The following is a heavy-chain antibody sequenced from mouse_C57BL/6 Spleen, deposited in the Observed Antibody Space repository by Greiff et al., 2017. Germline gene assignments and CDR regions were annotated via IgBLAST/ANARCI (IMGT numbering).Heavy chain of an antibody. V-gene: IGHV1-54*01. CDR1: GYAFTNYL. CDR2: INPGSGGT. CDR3: ARGSTVVARGAIDY. D-gene: IGHD1-1*01. Sequence: VQLQQSGAELVRPGTSVKVSCKASGYAFTNYLIEWVKQRPGQGLEWIGVINPGSGGTNYNEKFTGKAPLTADTSSSTADMPLSSLTSEDCAVSFYARGSTVVARGAIDYWGQGTSVTVSS. J-gene: IGHJ4*01.